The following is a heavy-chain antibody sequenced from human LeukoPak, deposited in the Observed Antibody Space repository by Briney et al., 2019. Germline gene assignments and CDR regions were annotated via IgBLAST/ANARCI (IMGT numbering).Heavy chain of an antibody. Sequence: GGSLRLSCAASGFTFSSYGMSWVRQAPGKGLEWVANIKQDGSEKYYVDSVKRRFTISRDNAKNSLYLQMNSLRAEDTAVYYCARGGMNILTGADAFDIWGQGTMVTVSS. CDR3: ARGGMNILTGADAFDI. J-gene: IGHJ3*02. V-gene: IGHV3-7*01. D-gene: IGHD3-9*01. CDR1: GFTFSSYG. CDR2: IKQDGSEK.